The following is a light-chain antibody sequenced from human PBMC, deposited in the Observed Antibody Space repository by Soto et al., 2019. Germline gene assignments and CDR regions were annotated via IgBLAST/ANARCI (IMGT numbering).Light chain of an antibody. CDR1: QSVSSN. CDR2: GAS. CDR3: QQYEAVVT. J-gene: IGKJ1*01. Sequence: EIVMTQSPATLSVSPVERATLSCRASQSVSSNLAWYQQKPGRALRLLIDGASTRATGIPDRFSGSGSGTDFTLTISRLEPEDVAVYYCQQYEAVVTFGQGTKVDIK. V-gene: IGKV3D-15*01.